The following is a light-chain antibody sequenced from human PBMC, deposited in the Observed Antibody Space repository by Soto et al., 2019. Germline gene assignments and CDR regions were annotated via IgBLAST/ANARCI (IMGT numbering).Light chain of an antibody. J-gene: IGKJ1*01. CDR2: AAS. V-gene: IGKV1-9*01. CDR1: QGISSY. Sequence: DIQLTQSPSFLSASVGDRVTITCRASQGISSYLAWYQQKPGKAPKLLIYAASTLQSGVPSRFSGSGSGTEFTLTISSLQPDDFATYYCQHYNSYSEAFGQGTKVDIK. CDR3: QHYNSYSEA.